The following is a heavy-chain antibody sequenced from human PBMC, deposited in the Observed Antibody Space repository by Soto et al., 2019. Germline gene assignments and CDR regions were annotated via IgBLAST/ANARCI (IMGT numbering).Heavy chain of an antibody. CDR2: IIPILGIA. J-gene: IGHJ4*02. D-gene: IGHD3-3*01. V-gene: IGHV1-69*04. CDR3: AKELDDFWSGYYLPFDY. CDR1: GGTFSSYT. Sequence: ASVKVSCKASGGTFSSYTISWVRQAPGQGLEWMGRIIPILGIANYAQKFQGRVTITADKSTSTAYMELSSLRSEDTAVYYCAKELDDFWSGYYLPFDYWGQGTLVTVSS.